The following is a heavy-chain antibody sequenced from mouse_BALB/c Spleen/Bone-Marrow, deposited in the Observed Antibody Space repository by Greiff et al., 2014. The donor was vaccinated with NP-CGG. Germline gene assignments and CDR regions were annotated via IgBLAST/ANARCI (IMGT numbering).Heavy chain of an antibody. CDR1: GFTFSSFG. CDR2: ISNGSSTI. Sequence: VQLKESGGGLGQPGGSRKLSCAASGFTFSSFGMHWVRQAPEKGLEWVAYISNGSSTIYYADTVKGQFTISRDNPKNTLFLQMTSLRSEDTAMYYCARKGAMITHYYAMDYWGQGTSVTVSS. V-gene: IGHV5-17*02. CDR3: ARKGAMITHYYAMDY. J-gene: IGHJ4*01. D-gene: IGHD2-4*01.